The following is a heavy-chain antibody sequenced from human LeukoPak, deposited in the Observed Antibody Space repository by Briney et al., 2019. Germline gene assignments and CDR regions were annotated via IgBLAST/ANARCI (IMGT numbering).Heavy chain of an antibody. V-gene: IGHV4-34*01. CDR2: INHSGST. J-gene: IGHJ4*02. D-gene: IGHD3-10*01. CDR3: VAGYFDY. Sequence: SETLSLTCAVYGGSFSGYYWSWIRQPPGKGLEWIGEINHSGSTNYNPSLKSRVTISVDTSKNQFSLKLSSVTAADTAVHYCVAGYFDYWGQGTLVTVSS. CDR1: GGSFSGYY.